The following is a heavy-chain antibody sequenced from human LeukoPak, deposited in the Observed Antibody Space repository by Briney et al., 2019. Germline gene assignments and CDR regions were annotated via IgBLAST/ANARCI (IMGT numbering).Heavy chain of an antibody. J-gene: IGHJ5*02. CDR1: GGSFSGYY. CDR2: INHSGST. V-gene: IGHV4-34*01. D-gene: IGHD6-13*01. Sequence: SETLSLTCAVYGGSFSGYYWSWIRQPPGKGLEWIGEINHSGSTNYNPSLKSRVTISVDTSKNQFSLKLSSVTAADTAVYYCARLRMLAAANNWFDPWGQGTRVTVSS. CDR3: ARLRMLAAANNWFDP.